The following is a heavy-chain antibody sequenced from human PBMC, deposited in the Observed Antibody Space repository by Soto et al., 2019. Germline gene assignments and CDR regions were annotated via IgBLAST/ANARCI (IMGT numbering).Heavy chain of an antibody. CDR2: IKSKTHGGTT. D-gene: IGHD6-19*01. V-gene: IGHV3-15*01. CDR1: GFTFSNAW. Sequence: PGGSLRLSCAASGFTFSNAWMSWVRQAPGKGLEWVGRIKSKTHGGTTDYAAPVKGRFTISRDDSKNTLYLQMNSLKTEDTAVYYCTTFSSGWPKYYFDYWGQGTLVTVSS. CDR3: TTFSSGWPKYYFDY. J-gene: IGHJ4*02.